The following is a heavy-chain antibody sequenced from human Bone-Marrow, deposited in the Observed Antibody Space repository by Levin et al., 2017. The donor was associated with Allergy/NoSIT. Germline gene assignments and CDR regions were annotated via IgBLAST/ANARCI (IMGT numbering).Heavy chain of an antibody. D-gene: IGHD1-7*01. CDR3: ARGRLVELRLPTRRGRNMDV. V-gene: IGHV4-34*01. CDR1: GGSFSDYH. J-gene: IGHJ6*02. CDR2: IDHSERT. Sequence: SETLSLTCGVYGGSFSDYHWSWIRQSPGKGLEWIGDIDHSERTNHNPSLESRVTMSVDTSKNQFSLELRSVTAADMAVYYCARGRLVELRLPTRRGRNMDVWGQGTTVTVSS.